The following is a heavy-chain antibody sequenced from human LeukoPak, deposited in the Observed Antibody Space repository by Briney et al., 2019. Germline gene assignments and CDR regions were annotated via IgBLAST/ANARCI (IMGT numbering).Heavy chain of an antibody. Sequence: ASVKVSCKASGYTFTSYFIHWVRQAPGQGLEYMGIINPNTGNTTYAQKFQGRVTMTRDTSTSTVHMELSSLRSEDTAVYYCARAAAAAGNDHWGQGTLVTVSS. J-gene: IGHJ4*02. CDR1: GYTFTSYF. CDR3: ARAAAAAGNDH. D-gene: IGHD6-13*01. CDR2: INPNTGNT. V-gene: IGHV1-46*01.